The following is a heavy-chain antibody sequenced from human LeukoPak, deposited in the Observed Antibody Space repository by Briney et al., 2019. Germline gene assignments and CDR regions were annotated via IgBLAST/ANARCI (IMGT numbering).Heavy chain of an antibody. CDR1: GFTFSSYI. CDR2: ISTGGGYI. V-gene: IGHV3-21*01. Sequence: GGSLRLSCATSGFTFSSYIMNWVRQAPGKGLEWVSSISTGGGYIYYADSVKGRFTSSRDNAKNSLYLQMNGLRAEDTAVYYCARDLDPWGQGTPVTVSS. J-gene: IGHJ5*02. CDR3: ARDLDP.